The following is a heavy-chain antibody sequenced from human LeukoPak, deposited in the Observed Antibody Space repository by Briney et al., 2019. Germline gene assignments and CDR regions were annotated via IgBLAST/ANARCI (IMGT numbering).Heavy chain of an antibody. V-gene: IGHV3-15*01. CDR2: IKSESDGGTT. D-gene: IGHD1-26*01. CDR1: RFAFSQAW. CDR3: TTSGWFDH. Sequence: GGSLRLSCVASRFAFSQAWMSWVRQAPGKGLEWVGRIKSESDGGTTDYAAPVKGRFTISRDESKNTLFLQMNSLQTEDTAVYYCTTSGWFDHWGQGTLVTVSS. J-gene: IGHJ5*02.